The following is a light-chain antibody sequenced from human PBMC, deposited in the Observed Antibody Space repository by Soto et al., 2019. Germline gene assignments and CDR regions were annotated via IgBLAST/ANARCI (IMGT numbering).Light chain of an antibody. CDR3: QQYGSSPMYT. J-gene: IGKJ5*01. V-gene: IGKV3-20*01. CDR1: QSVSSSY. CDR2: GAS. Sequence: EIVLTQSPGTLSLSPGERATLSCRARQSVSSSYLAWYQQKPGQAPRLLIYGASSRATGIPDRFSGSGSGTDFTLTISRLEPEDFAVHYCQQYGSSPMYTFGQGTRLEIK.